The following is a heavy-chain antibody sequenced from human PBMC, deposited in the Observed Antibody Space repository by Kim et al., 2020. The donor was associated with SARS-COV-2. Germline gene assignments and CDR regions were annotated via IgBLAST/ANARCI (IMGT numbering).Heavy chain of an antibody. CDR1: GGTFSSYT. V-gene: IGHV1-69*02. CDR2: IIPILGIA. D-gene: IGHD2-15*01. J-gene: IGHJ6*02. Sequence: SVKVSCKASGGTFSSYTISWVRQAPGQGLEWMGRIIPILGIANYAQKFQGRVTITADKSTSTAYMELSSLRSEDTAVYYCASNRACSGGSCDYYYGMDVWGQGTTVTVSS. CDR3: ASNRACSGGSCDYYYGMDV.